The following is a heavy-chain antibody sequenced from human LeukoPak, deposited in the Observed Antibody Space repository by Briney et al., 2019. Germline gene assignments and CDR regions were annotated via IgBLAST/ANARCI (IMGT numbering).Heavy chain of an antibody. CDR2: INPNSGNT. D-gene: IGHD2-8*01. CDR3: ARTEGLEYCTNGVCPRSRSGRGTHWFDP. Sequence: ASVKVSCKASGYTFTSYDIHWVRQATGQGLEWMGIINPNSGNTGYAQKFQGRVTMTRNTSISTAYMELSSLRSEDTAVYYCARTEGLEYCTNGVCPRSRSGRGTHWFDPWGQGTLVTVSS. V-gene: IGHV1-8*01. J-gene: IGHJ5*02. CDR1: GYTFTSYD.